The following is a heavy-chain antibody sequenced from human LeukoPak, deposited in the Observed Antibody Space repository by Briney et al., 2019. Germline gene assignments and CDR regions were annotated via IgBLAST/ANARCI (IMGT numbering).Heavy chain of an antibody. J-gene: IGHJ4*02. Sequence: KPSGTLSLTCTVSGGSISSYYGSWIRQPPGKGLEWIGYIYYSGSTNYNPSLKSRVTISLDTSKNQFSLKLSSVTAADTAVYYCARHAFPNYGDYAWDYWGQGTLVTVSS. V-gene: IGHV4-59*08. CDR3: ARHAFPNYGDYAWDY. CDR2: IYYSGST. CDR1: GGSISSYY. D-gene: IGHD4-17*01.